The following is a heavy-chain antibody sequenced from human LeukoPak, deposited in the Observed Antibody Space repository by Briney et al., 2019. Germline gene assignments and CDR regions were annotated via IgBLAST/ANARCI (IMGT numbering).Heavy chain of an antibody. CDR1: GYTFTSYD. CDR3: ARGVGRITIFGVVRVFGY. D-gene: IGHD3-3*01. Sequence: ASVTVSCKASGYTFTSYDINWVRQATGQGLEWMGWMNTNSGKAGYAQKFQGRFTMTRNTSISTAYMELSSLRSEDTAVYYCARGVGRITIFGVVRVFGYWGQGTLVTVSS. V-gene: IGHV1-8*01. J-gene: IGHJ4*02. CDR2: MNTNSGKA.